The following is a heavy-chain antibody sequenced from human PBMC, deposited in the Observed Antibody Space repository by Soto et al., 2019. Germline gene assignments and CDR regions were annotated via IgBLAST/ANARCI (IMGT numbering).Heavy chain of an antibody. V-gene: IGHV3-23*01. CDR2: ISGSDGRT. J-gene: IGHJ4*02. CDR3: AKGVSQYTPLALFDY. D-gene: IGHD5-18*01. Sequence: GGSLRLSCGASGFTFSSYAMSWVRQAPGKGLEWVSTISGSDGRTYSTDSAKGRFAISRDNSRNTAYLQMNSLRVEDTAVYYCAKGVSQYTPLALFDYWGRGTLVTVSS. CDR1: GFTFSSYA.